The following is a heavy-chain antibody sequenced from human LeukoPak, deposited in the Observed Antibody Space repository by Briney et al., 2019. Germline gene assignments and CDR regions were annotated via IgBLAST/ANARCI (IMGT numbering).Heavy chain of an antibody. CDR1: RFTFSNYA. J-gene: IGHJ4*02. V-gene: IGHV3-23*01. Sequence: GGSLRLSCAASRFTFSNYAMNWVRQAPGKGLEWVSAISGSGGSTYYADSVKGRFTISRDNSKNTLYLQMNSLRAEDTAVYYYSKGQGEGSSWQALDYWGQGTLVTVSS. D-gene: IGHD6-13*01. CDR2: ISGSGGST. CDR3: SKGQGEGSSWQALDY.